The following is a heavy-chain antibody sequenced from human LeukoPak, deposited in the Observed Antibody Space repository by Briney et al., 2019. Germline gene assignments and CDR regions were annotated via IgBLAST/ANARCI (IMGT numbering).Heavy chain of an antibody. CDR3: ARAYQRLGELSLPDY. J-gene: IGHJ4*02. V-gene: IGHV7-4-1*02. Sequence: ASVKVSCKASGYTFSNYAMNWVRQAPGQGLEWMGWIHPSTGNPTYAQDFTGRFVFSLDTSVSTTYLQVSSLRAEDTAVYYCARAYQRLGELSLPDYWGQGTLVTVSS. CDR1: GYTFSNYA. CDR2: IHPSTGNP. D-gene: IGHD3-16*02.